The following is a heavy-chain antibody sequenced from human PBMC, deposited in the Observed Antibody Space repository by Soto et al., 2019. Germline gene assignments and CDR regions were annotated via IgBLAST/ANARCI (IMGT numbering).Heavy chain of an antibody. J-gene: IGHJ6*02. D-gene: IGHD3-3*01. CDR3: ARGITSFGVVINYYYGMDV. CDR2: ISSSSSYI. V-gene: IGHV3-21*01. CDR1: GFTFSSYS. Sequence: GGSLRLSCAASGFTFSSYSMNWVRQAPGKGLEWVSSISSSSSYIYYADSVKGRFTISRDNAKNSLYLQMNSLRAEDTAVYYCARGITSFGVVINYYYGMDVWGQGTTVTVSS.